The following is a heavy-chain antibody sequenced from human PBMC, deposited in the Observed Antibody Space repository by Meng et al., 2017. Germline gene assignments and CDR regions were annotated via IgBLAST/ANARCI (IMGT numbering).Heavy chain of an antibody. Sequence: SVKVSCKASGGTFSSYAISWVRQAPGQGLEWMGGIIPIFGTANYAQKFQGRVTITTDESTSTAYMELSSLRSEDTAVYYCARNLLHCSGGSCYSQPDAFDIWGQETMVTVSS. V-gene: IGHV1-69*05. CDR3: ARNLLHCSGGSCYSQPDAFDI. D-gene: IGHD2-15*01. CDR2: IIPIFGTA. J-gene: IGHJ3*02. CDR1: GGTFSSYA.